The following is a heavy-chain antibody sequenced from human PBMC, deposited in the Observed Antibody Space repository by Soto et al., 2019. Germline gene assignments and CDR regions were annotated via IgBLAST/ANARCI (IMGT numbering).Heavy chain of an antibody. D-gene: IGHD3-16*02. V-gene: IGHV3-7*01. CDR2: IRQGGFEK. CDR3: ARDNIAGI. J-gene: IGHJ4*02. CDR1: GLTFGSYW. Sequence: EVQLVESGGGLVKPGGSLRLSCSASGLTFGSYWFSWVRQAPGKGLEWVANIRQGGFEKFYIDSVKGRFTVSRDDAKNSLYLQMNSLRVEDTAVYYCARDNIAGIWGQGTLVTVSS.